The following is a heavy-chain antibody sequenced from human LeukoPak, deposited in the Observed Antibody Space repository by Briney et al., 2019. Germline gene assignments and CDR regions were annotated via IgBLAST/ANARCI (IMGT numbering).Heavy chain of an antibody. CDR1: GFTFSSYA. V-gene: IGHV3-23*01. Sequence: PGGSLRLSCAASGFTFSSYAMSWVRQAPGKGLDWVWAITGSGGNTYYADSVKGRFTISRDNSKNPLYLQMDSLRPEDTALYYCAKAGGILTGFIIDWGQGALVTVSS. J-gene: IGHJ4*02. CDR2: ITGSGGNT. D-gene: IGHD3-9*01. CDR3: AKAGGILTGFIID.